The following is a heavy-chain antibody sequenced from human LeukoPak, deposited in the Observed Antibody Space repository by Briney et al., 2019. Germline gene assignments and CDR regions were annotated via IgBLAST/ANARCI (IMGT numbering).Heavy chain of an antibody. CDR2: IYSGGST. J-gene: IGHJ4*02. CDR3: ARDPNLGY. CDR1: GFTFSSYA. Sequence: GGSLRLSCAASGFTFSSYAMSWVRQAPGKGLEWVSVIYSGGSTYYADSVKGRFTISRDNSKNTLYLQMNSLRAEDTAVYYCARDPNLGYWGQGTLVTVSS. V-gene: IGHV3-53*01.